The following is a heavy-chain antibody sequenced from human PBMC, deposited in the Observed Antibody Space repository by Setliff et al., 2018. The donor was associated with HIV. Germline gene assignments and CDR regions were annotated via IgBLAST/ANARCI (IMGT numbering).Heavy chain of an antibody. CDR3: ARDRQIVAAGRSNYYYGMDV. J-gene: IGHJ6*02. CDR2: INNSGTT. V-gene: IGHV3-53*01. D-gene: IGHD6-13*01. CDR1: GFTVSTNF. Sequence: PGGSLRLSCAASGFTVSTNFMTWVRQAPGKGLEWVSVINNSGTTKYADSVKGRFTISRDNSKNTVFLQMNSLRADDTAVYYCARDRQIVAAGRSNYYYGMDVWGQGTTVTVSS.